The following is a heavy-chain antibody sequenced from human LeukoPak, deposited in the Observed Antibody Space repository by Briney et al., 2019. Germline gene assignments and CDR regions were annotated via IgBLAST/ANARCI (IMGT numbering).Heavy chain of an antibody. CDR3: ARSLVVGATYPYH. J-gene: IGHJ5*02. Sequence: PSETLSLTCTVSGGSISSSSHYWGWIRQPPGKGLEWIGSMYYRGSTYHNPSLKSRVTISVDTSKNQFSLKLSSVTAEDTAVYYCARSLVVGATYPYHWGQGTLVTVSS. CDR2: MYYRGST. V-gene: IGHV4-39*07. D-gene: IGHD1-26*01. CDR1: GGSISSSSHY.